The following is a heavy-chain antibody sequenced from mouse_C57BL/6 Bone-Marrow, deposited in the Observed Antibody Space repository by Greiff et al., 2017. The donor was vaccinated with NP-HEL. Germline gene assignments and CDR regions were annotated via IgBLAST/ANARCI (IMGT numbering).Heavy chain of an antibody. CDR3: TTFVSYAMDY. CDR1: GFNIKDDY. V-gene: IGHV14-4*01. J-gene: IGHJ4*01. D-gene: IGHD6-2*01. Sequence: EVKLVESGAELVRPGASVKLSCTASGFNIKDDYMHWVKQRPEQGLEWIGWIDPENGDTEYASKFQGKATITADTSSNTAYLQLSSLTSEDTAVYYCTTFVSYAMDYWGQGTSVTVSS. CDR2: IDPENGDT.